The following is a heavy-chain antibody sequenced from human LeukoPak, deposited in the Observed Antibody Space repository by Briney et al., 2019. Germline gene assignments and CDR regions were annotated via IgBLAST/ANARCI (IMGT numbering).Heavy chain of an antibody. Sequence: PSETLSLTCTVSGGSISSYYWSWIRQPPGKGLEWIGYIYYSGSTNYNPSLKSRVTISVDTSKNQFSLKLSSVTAADTAVYYCARSMPGSYYYGSGRSQGNWFDPWGQGTLVTVSS. V-gene: IGHV4-59*01. D-gene: IGHD3-10*01. CDR1: GGSISSYY. J-gene: IGHJ5*02. CDR3: ARSMPGSYYYGSGRSQGNWFDP. CDR2: IYYSGST.